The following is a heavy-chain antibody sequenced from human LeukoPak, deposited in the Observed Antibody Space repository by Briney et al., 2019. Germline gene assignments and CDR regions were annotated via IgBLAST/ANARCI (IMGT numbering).Heavy chain of an antibody. J-gene: IGHJ3*02. CDR2: IYYSGST. CDR3: ARALRFLEWFPHDAFDI. V-gene: IGHV4-39*07. D-gene: IGHD3-3*01. CDR1: GGSISSSSYY. Sequence: SETLSLTCTVSGGSISSSSYYWGWIRQPPGKGLEWIGSIYYSGSTYYNPSLKSRVTISVDKSKNQFSLKLSSVTAADTAVYYCARALRFLEWFPHDAFDIWGQGTMVTVSS.